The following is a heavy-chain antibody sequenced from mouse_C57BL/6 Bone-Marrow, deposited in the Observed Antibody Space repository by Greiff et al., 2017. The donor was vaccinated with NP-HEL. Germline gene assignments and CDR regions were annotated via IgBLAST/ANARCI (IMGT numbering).Heavy chain of an antibody. CDR2: IYPGDGDT. J-gene: IGHJ3*01. Sequence: VKLQESGAELVKPGASVKISCTASGYAFSSYWMNWVKQRPGKGLEWIGQIYPGDGDTTYNGKFKGKATLTADKSSSTAYMQLSSLTSEDSAVYFGARSWAAQAWFAYWGQGTLVTVSA. V-gene: IGHV1-80*01. CDR1: GYAFSSYW. CDR3: ARSWAAQAWFAY. D-gene: IGHD3-2*02.